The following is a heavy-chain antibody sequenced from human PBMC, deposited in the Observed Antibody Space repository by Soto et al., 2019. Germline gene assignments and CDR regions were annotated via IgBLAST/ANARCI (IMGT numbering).Heavy chain of an antibody. J-gene: IGHJ4*02. D-gene: IGHD3-22*01. V-gene: IGHV1-69*01. Sequence: QEQLVQSGAEVKKPGSSVKVSCKASGGLFSSYPISWVRQVPGQGLEWMGGIIPVFQTAYYTQRFQGRDTFTADESTNTEYMELSILRSEDTAIYYCARGGSGYTWFNEFWGEGTLITVSS. CDR2: IIPVFQTA. CDR3: ARGGSGYTWFNEF. CDR1: GGLFSSYP.